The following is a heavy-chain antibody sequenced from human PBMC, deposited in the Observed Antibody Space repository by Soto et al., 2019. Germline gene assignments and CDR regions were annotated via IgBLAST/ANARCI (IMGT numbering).Heavy chain of an antibody. CDR2: ISGSGGST. J-gene: IGHJ6*03. V-gene: IGHV3-23*01. CDR1: GFTFSSYA. CDR3: AKKVAAAGTPYYYYMDV. D-gene: IGHD6-13*01. Sequence: EVQLLESGGGLVQPGGSLRLSCAASGFTFSSYAMSWVRQAPGKGLEWVSAISGSGGSTYYADSVKGRFTISRDNSKNTLYLQRNSLRAEDTAVYYCAKKVAAAGTPYYYYMDVWGKGTTVTVSS.